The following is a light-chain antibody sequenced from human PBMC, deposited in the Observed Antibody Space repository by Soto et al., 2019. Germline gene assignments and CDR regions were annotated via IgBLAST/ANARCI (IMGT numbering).Light chain of an antibody. CDR1: QSISSY. V-gene: IGKV1-39*01. J-gene: IGKJ1*01. Sequence: DIQMTQSPSSLSASVGDRVTITCRASQSISSYLNWYQQKPGKAPKLLIYAASSLQSGVPSRFSGSGSGTEFTLTISGLQPDDSATYYCQQYNSYRTFGQGTKVDIK. CDR3: QQYNSYRT. CDR2: AAS.